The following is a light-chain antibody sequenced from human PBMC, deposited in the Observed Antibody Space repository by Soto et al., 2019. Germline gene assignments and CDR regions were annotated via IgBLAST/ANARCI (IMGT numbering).Light chain of an antibody. V-gene: IGKV3-15*01. CDR2: GAS. CDR3: QQYNNWPLT. J-gene: IGKJ4*01. CDR1: QSFSDN. Sequence: EIVMTQSPATLSVSPGERATLSCRASQSFSDNLAWYQQKPGQAPRLLIYGASTRATGIPARFSGSGSGTEFTLTFSSLQSEDFAVYYCQQYNNWPLTFGGGTKVEIK.